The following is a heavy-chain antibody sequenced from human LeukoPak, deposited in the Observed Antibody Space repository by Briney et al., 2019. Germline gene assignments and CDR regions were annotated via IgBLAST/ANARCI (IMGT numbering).Heavy chain of an antibody. CDR1: GGSFSGYY. CDR2: INHSGST. V-gene: IGHV4-34*01. Sequence: PSETLSLTCAVYGGSFSGYYWSWIRQPPGKGLEWIGEINHSGSTNYNPSLKSRVTISVDTSKNQFSLKLSSVTAADTAVYYCARNRADNTVTTSGFDYWGQGTLVTVSS. CDR3: ARNRADNTVTTSGFDY. D-gene: IGHD4-17*01. J-gene: IGHJ4*02.